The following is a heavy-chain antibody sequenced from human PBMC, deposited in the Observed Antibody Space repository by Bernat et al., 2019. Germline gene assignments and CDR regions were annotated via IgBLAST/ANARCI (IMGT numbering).Heavy chain of an antibody. V-gene: IGHV1-3*01. CDR3: ARDAIPQYYFDY. CDR1: GYTFTSYA. CDR2: INAGNGNT. D-gene: IGHD2-2*01. J-gene: IGHJ4*02. Sequence: QVQLVQSGAEVKKPGASVKVSCKASGYTFTSYAMHWVRQAPGQRLEWMGWINAGNGNTKYSQKFQGRVTITSDTSASTAYMELSSLRSEDTAVYYCARDAIPQYYFDYWGQGTLVTVSS.